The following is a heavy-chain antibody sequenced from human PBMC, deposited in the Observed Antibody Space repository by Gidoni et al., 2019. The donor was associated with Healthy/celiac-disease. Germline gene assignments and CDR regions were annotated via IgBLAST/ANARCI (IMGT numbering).Heavy chain of an antibody. D-gene: IGHD3-16*01. CDR2: IYDRGGT. J-gene: IGHJ3*02. CDR3: ARGGWDYAFDI. CDR1: CGSISSGDNY. V-gene: IGHV4-30-4*08. Sequence: QVQLQESGPGLVKPSQTLALTCTVACGSISSGDNYWSWIRQPPGKGLEWNVYIYDRGGTYYHPSLKSRVTISVDTSKNPFSLKRSFVTAAATAVYCWARGGWDYAFDIWGQGTMVTVSS.